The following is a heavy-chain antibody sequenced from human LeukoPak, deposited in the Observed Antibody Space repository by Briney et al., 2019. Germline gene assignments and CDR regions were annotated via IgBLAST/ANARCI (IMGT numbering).Heavy chain of an antibody. V-gene: IGHV3-74*01. D-gene: IGHD1-7*01. J-gene: IGHJ4*02. Sequence: PGGSLRLSCAASGFTFSSYDVYGVRQAPGKGPVWVSGTNTVGSTTSYADSVVKGRFTISRDNAKNTLYLQMNSLRAEDTAVYYCVAYNWNYPDYWGQGTLVTVSS. CDR3: VAYNWNYPDY. CDR2: TNTVGSTT. CDR1: GFTFSSYD.